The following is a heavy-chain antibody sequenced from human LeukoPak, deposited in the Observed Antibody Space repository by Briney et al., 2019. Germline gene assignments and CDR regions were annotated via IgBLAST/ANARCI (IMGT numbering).Heavy chain of an antibody. V-gene: IGHV4-59*01. Sequence: SETLSLTCTVSGGSISSYYWSWIRQPPGKGLEWIGYIYYSGSTNYNPSLKSRVTISVDTSKNQFSLKLSSVTAADTAVYYCAGTYYYDTSGLREIDYWGQGTLVTVSS. D-gene: IGHD3-22*01. CDR3: AGTYYYDTSGLREIDY. J-gene: IGHJ4*02. CDR2: IYYSGST. CDR1: GGSISSYY.